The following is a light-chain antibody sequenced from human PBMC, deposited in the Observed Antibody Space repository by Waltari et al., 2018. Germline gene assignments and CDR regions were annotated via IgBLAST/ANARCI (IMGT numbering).Light chain of an antibody. CDR3: QQYHNFPLT. Sequence: DIQMTQSPSSLSVSVGDRVTITCQASQGIVYFLNWYQHKPGKAPKLLIYDASNLETGVPSRFSGSVSGTDFTFIITSLQPEDIATYYCQQYHNFPLTFGQGTRLEIK. CDR2: DAS. V-gene: IGKV1-33*01. CDR1: QGIVYF. J-gene: IGKJ5*01.